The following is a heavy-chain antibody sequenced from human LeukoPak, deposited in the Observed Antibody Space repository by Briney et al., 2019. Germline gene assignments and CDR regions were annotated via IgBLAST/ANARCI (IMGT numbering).Heavy chain of an antibody. Sequence: GGSLRLSCVASGFTFRSCGIHWVRQAPGKGLEWLAFIWYDEITKNYADSVKGRFTISRDNSKNSLYLQMNSLRAEDTAVYYCARLFGDPVWFDYWGQGTLVTVSS. D-gene: IGHD3-10*01. CDR3: ARLFGDPVWFDY. CDR1: GFTFRSCG. V-gene: IGHV3-33*01. J-gene: IGHJ4*02. CDR2: IWYDEITK.